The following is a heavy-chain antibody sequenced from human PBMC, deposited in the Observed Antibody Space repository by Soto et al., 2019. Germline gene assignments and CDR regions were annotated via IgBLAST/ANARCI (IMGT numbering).Heavy chain of an antibody. Sequence: PSETLSLTCTVSGGSISSYYWSLLRQPPGKGLEWIGYIYYSGSTNYNPSLKSRVTISVDTSKNQFSLKLSSVTAADTAVYYCARSPLWFGESWFDPWGQGTLVTVSS. V-gene: IGHV4-59*01. D-gene: IGHD3-10*01. J-gene: IGHJ5*02. CDR1: GGSISSYY. CDR2: IYYSGST. CDR3: ARSPLWFGESWFDP.